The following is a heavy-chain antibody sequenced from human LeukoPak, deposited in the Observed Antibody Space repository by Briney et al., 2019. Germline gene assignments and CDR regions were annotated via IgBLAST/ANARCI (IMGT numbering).Heavy chain of an antibody. D-gene: IGHD2-2*01. V-gene: IGHV5-51*01. CDR1: GYSFTSYW. CDR3: ARTSRVGTWPNWFDA. J-gene: IGHJ5*02. CDR2: IYPGDSDT. Sequence: GESLKISCKGSGYSFTSYWIGWVRQMPGKGLEWMGIIYPGDSDTRYSPSFQGQVTISADKSIGTAYVQWSSLKASDTAMYYCARTSRVGTWPNWFDAWGQGTLVTVPS.